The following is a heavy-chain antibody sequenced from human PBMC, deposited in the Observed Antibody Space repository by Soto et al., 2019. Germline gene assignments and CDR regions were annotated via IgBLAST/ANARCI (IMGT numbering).Heavy chain of an antibody. CDR1: GFTFSSYG. CDR3: ARVGYSSSWYGGWFDP. J-gene: IGHJ5*02. CDR2: IWYDGSNK. Sequence: QVQLVESGGGVVQPGRSLRLSCAASGFTFSSYGMHWVRQAPGKGLEWVAVIWYDGSNKYYADSVKGRFTISRDNSKNTLCLQMNSRRAEDTAVYYCARVGYSSSWYGGWFDPWGQGTLVTVSS. D-gene: IGHD6-13*01. V-gene: IGHV3-33*01.